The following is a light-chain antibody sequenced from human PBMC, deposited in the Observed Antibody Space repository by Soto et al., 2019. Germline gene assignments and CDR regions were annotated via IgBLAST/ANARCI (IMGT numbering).Light chain of an antibody. CDR2: DVS. CDR1: SSDVGGYDY. J-gene: IGLJ2*01. V-gene: IGLV2-14*03. Sequence: QSVLTQPASVSGSPGQSITISCTGTSSDVGGYDYVSWYQHHPGKAPKLMIYDVSNRPSGVSNRFSGSKSGNTASLTISGLQADDEADYYCSSYTTSSSVVFGGGTKVTVL. CDR3: SSYTTSSSVV.